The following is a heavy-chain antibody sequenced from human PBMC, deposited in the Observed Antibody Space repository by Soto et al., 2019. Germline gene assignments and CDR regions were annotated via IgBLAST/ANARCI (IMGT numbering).Heavy chain of an antibody. CDR2: IYWDDDK. V-gene: IGHV2-5*02. D-gene: IGHD2-15*01. CDR1: GFSLTTSGVG. CDR3: AHDSTAYYGMDV. Sequence: QITLKESGPTVVRPTQTLTLTCTFSGFSLTTSGVGVTWIRQPPGKALEWLALIYWDDDKRYSPSLKSRLTTTKNTSKNPVVLTLTNVQPVDTATYYCAHDSTAYYGMDVWGQGTTVTVSS. J-gene: IGHJ6*02.